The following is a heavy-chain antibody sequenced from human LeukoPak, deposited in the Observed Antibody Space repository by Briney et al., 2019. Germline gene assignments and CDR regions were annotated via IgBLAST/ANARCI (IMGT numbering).Heavy chain of an antibody. D-gene: IGHD6-25*01. J-gene: IGHJ4*02. Sequence: ASVKISCKASGYTFTSYFMHWMRQAPGQGPEWMGIINPRGGSTDYSQKFQDRVSMSSDTSTSTVYMELSSLRSEDTAVYFCARVGVTAATADYWGQGTLVTVSS. CDR1: GYTFTSYF. CDR2: INPRGGST. CDR3: ARVGVTAATADY. V-gene: IGHV1-46*01.